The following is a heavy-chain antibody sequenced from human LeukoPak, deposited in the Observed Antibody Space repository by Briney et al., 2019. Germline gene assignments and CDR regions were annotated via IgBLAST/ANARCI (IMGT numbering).Heavy chain of an antibody. V-gene: IGHV1-2*02. CDR2: INPNSGGT. CDR3: APSPNWPTFYFDY. Sequence: ASVKVSCKASGYTFTGYYMHWVRQAPGQGLEWMGWINPNSGGTNYAQKFQGRVTMTRDTSISTAYMELSRLRSDDTAVYYCAPSPNWPTFYFDYWGQGTLVTVSS. D-gene: IGHD7-27*01. J-gene: IGHJ4*02. CDR1: GYTFTGYY.